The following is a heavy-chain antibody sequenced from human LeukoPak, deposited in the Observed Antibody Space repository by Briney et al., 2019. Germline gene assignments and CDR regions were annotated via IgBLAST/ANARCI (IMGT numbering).Heavy chain of an antibody. J-gene: IGHJ4*02. V-gene: IGHV3-11*05. Sequence: PGGSLRLSCAASGFTFSDYYMNWIRQAPGKGLEWGSYISSSSYTNYADSVKGRFTISRDNAKNSLYLQMNSLRAEDTAVYYCARVICGAFSDYWGQGTLVTVSS. CDR3: ARVICGAFSDY. D-gene: IGHD3-3*01. CDR2: ISSSSYT. CDR1: GFTFSDYY.